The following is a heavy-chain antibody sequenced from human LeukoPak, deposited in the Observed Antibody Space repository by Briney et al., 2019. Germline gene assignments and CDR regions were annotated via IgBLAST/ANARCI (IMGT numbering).Heavy chain of an antibody. D-gene: IGHD1-26*01. J-gene: IGHJ4*02. Sequence: PGRSRRLSCAASGFTFSSYGMHWVRQAPGKGLEWVAVISYDGSNKYYADSMKGRFTISRDNSKSTLYLQMNSLRAEDTAVYYCAKEPQWELPSYYFDYWGQGTLVTVSS. CDR1: GFTFSSYG. V-gene: IGHV3-30*18. CDR2: ISYDGSNK. CDR3: AKEPQWELPSYYFDY.